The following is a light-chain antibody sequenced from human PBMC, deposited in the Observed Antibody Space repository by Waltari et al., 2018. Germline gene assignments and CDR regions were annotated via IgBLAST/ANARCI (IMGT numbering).Light chain of an antibody. V-gene: IGLV2-8*01. CDR2: EVY. CDR3: SSYAGKYV. CDR1: SSDVGGNDY. J-gene: IGLJ3*02. Sequence: QSALTQFPSASGSPGQSVTISCTGTSSDVGGNDYISWYQQHPGKAPKVIIYEVYKRPPGVPARFSGSKSGNTASLTVSGLQAEDEANYYCSSYAGKYVFGGGTKLTVL.